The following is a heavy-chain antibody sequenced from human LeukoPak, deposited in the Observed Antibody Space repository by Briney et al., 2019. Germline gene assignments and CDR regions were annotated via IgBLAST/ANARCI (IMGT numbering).Heavy chain of an antibody. CDR2: IRYDGSNI. J-gene: IGHJ4*02. V-gene: IGHV3-30*02. CDR3: AKDGSWSCAD. CDR1: GFIFSTYG. Sequence: PGGSLRLSCAASGFIFSTYGIHWVRQAPGKGLEWVAFIRYDGSNIYFADCVKGRFAISRDNSKRTLYLQMNSLRADDTAVYYCAKDGSWSCADWGQGTLVTVSS. D-gene: IGHD2-8*02.